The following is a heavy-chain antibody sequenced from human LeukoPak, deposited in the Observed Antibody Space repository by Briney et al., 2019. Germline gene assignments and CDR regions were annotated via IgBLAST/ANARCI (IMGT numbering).Heavy chain of an antibody. Sequence: SETLSLTCTVSGASISSYYWSWIRQPPGKGLEWIAYMSYSGSTNCNPSLKSRGTISIDTSKNHFSLKLSSVTAADTAVYHCARARTGDYFDYWGQGTLVTVSS. CDR2: MSYSGST. CDR3: ARARTGDYFDY. D-gene: IGHD1-14*01. J-gene: IGHJ4*02. CDR1: GASISSYY. V-gene: IGHV4-59*01.